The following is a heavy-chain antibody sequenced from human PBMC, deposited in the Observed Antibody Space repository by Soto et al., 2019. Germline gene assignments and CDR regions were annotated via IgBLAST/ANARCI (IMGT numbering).Heavy chain of an antibody. CDR3: AREDSIIIPAVSDF. CDR1: GFAFNNYG. J-gene: IGHJ4*02. CDR2: ISKSDYT. D-gene: IGHD2-2*01. V-gene: IGHV3-21*01. Sequence: GGSLRLSCTVSGFAFNNYGINWVRQAPGKGLEWVSSISKSDYTYYSDSVKGRFTISRDNAKNSVSLQMDTLRVEDTAVYYCAREDSIIIPAVSDFWGQGTLVTVSS.